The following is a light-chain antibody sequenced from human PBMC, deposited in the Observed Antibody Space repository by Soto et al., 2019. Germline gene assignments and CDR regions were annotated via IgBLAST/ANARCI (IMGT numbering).Light chain of an antibody. V-gene: IGLV1-44*01. J-gene: IGLJ3*02. CDR1: SSNIGSNT. CDR2: SNN. CDR3: AAWDDSLNSRV. Sequence: QSVLTQPPSASGTPGQRVTISCSGSSSNIGSNTVNWYQQLPGTAPKVLMYSNNQRPSGVPDRFSGSKSGTSASLAISGLQSEDEADYYCAAWDDSLNSRVFGGGTKLTVL.